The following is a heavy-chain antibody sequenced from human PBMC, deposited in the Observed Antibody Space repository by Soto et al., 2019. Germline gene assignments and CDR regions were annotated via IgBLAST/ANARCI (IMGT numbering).Heavy chain of an antibody. CDR2: IYWDDDE. J-gene: IGHJ4*02. D-gene: IGHD3-16*01. V-gene: IGHV2-5*02. CDR1: GFSLTTAGVG. Sequence: QINLKESGPTLVKPTQTLTLTCSFSGFSLTTAGVGVGWVRQSPGEALEWLALIYWDDDERYSPSLKTRLTITKDTSKNQVGLKMNNTPPLDTATYYCAHSRNLYSADAQVGDFDDWGQGTLVTVSS. CDR3: AHSRNLYSADAQVGDFDD.